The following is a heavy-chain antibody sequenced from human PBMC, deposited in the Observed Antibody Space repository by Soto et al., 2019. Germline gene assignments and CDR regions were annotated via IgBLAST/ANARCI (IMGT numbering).Heavy chain of an antibody. CDR2: IYYSGST. CDR1: GGSVSSGSYY. J-gene: IGHJ3*02. CDR3: ARSGSGWSSYDI. D-gene: IGHD6-19*01. V-gene: IGHV4-61*01. Sequence: SETLSPSCTVSGGSVSSGSYYWSWIRQPPGKGLEWIGYIYYSGSTNYNPSLKSRVTISVDTSKNQFSLKLSSVTAADTAVYYCARSGSGWSSYDIWGQGTMVTVSS.